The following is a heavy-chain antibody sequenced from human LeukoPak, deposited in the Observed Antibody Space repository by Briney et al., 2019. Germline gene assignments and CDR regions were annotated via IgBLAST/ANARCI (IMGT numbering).Heavy chain of an antibody. J-gene: IGHJ3*02. CDR3: ARLVLRFLEWLWGDDAFDI. Sequence: ASVKVSCKASGYTFTSYAMHWVRQAPGQRLEWMGWSNAGNGNTKYSQEFQGRVTITRDTSASTAYMELSSLRFEDMAVYYCARLVLRFLEWLWGDDAFDIWGQGTMVTVSS. D-gene: IGHD3-3*01. V-gene: IGHV1-3*02. CDR1: GYTFTSYA. CDR2: SNAGNGNT.